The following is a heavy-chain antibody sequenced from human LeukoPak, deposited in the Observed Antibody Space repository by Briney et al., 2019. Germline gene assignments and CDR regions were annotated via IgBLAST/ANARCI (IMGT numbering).Heavy chain of an antibody. Sequence: SETLSLTCTVSGYSISSGYYWGWIRQPPGKGLEWIGSIYYDGSTYYNPSLMSRVTISIDTSKKHFSLKMTSVTAADTAVYYCARDKMGGFDYWGQGTLVTVSS. CDR1: GYSISSGYY. CDR2: IYYDGST. D-gene: IGHD3-16*01. V-gene: IGHV4-38-2*02. CDR3: ARDKMGGFDY. J-gene: IGHJ4*02.